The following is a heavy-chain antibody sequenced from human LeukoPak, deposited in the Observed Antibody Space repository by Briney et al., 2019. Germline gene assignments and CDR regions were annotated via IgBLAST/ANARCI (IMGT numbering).Heavy chain of an antibody. CDR3: ARDLRDSSSWYNWFDP. CDR2: IWYDGSNK. D-gene: IGHD6-13*01. V-gene: IGHV3-33*01. CDR1: GFTFSSYG. J-gene: IGHJ5*02. Sequence: GGSLRLSCAASGFTFSSYGMHWVRQAPGKGLEWVAVIWYDGSNKYYADSAKGRFTISRDNSKNTLYLQMNSLRAEDTAVYYCARDLRDSSSWYNWFDPWGQGTLVTVSS.